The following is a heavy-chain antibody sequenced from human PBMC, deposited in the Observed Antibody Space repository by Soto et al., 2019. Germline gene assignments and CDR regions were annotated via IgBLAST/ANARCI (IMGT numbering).Heavy chain of an antibody. Sequence: ESGGGVVQPGRSLRLSCAASGFTFSSYAMHWVRQAPGKGLEGVAVISYDGSNKYYADSVKGRFTISRDNSKNTLYLQMNSLRAEDTAVYYCAREGNPRYNWFDPWGQGTLVTVSS. V-gene: IGHV3-30-3*01. CDR3: AREGNPRYNWFDP. CDR1: GFTFSSYA. CDR2: ISYDGSNK. J-gene: IGHJ5*02.